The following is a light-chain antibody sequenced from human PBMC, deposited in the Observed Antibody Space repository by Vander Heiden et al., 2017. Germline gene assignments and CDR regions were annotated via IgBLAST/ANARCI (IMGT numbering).Light chain of an antibody. CDR3: AAWDDSLSGGV. J-gene: IGLJ3*02. CDR2: SNN. V-gene: IGLV1-47*02. CDR1: SSNIGSNY. Sequence: QSVLTQPPSASGTPGQRATISCSGSSSNIGSNYVYWYQQLPGTAPKLLIYSNNQRPSGVPDRFSGSKSGTSASLAISGLRSEDEADDYCAAWDDSLSGGVFGGGTKLTVL.